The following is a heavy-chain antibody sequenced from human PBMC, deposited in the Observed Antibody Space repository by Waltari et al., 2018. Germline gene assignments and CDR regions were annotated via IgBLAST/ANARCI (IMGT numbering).Heavy chain of an antibody. Sequence: QVMLVQSGAEVKKPGASVKVSCKASGYTFTDYYIHWVRQAPGQGLEWVGGVNPNSGGTNFPQKFKGRVTMTRDTSITTAYMDLRWLTSDDTAVYYCARDKDYIDFSGYDLDHWGQGTLVTVSS. V-gene: IGHV1-2*02. CDR3: ARDKDYIDFSGYDLDH. J-gene: IGHJ4*02. CDR2: VNPNSGGT. D-gene: IGHD3-22*01. CDR1: GYTFTDYY.